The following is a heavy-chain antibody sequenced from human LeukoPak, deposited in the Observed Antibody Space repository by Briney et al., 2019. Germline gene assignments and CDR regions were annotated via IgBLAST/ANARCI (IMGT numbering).Heavy chain of an antibody. CDR3: ARHSSSAAYYYYYMDV. Sequence: ASVKVSCKASGYTFTSYGINWVRQATGQRPEWMGWMNPNSGNTGYAQKFQGRVTMTRNTSISTAYMELSSLRSEDTAVYYCARHSSSAAYYYYYMDVWGKGTTVTVSS. CDR2: MNPNSGNT. D-gene: IGHD6-6*01. V-gene: IGHV1-8*01. J-gene: IGHJ6*03. CDR1: GYTFTSYG.